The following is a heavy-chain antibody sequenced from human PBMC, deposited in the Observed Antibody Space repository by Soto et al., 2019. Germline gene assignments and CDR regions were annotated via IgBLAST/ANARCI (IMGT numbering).Heavy chain of an antibody. D-gene: IGHD4-17*01. V-gene: IGHV1-18*01. CDR2: ISADDGKT. J-gene: IGHJ3*02. Sequence: GASVKVSCKASGYTFTSYGISWVRQAPGQGLEWMGGISADDGKTIYAQKFQGRVTMTEDTSTDTAYMELSSLRSEDTAVYYCASWTTVTTERFDAFDIWGQGTMVTVSS. CDR1: GYTFTSYG. CDR3: ASWTTVTTERFDAFDI.